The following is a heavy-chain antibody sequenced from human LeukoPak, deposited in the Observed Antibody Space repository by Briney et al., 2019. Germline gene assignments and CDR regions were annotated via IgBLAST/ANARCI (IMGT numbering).Heavy chain of an antibody. V-gene: IGHV3-21*01. D-gene: IGHD3-22*01. CDR3: ATAQTYYSDSSGLRDAFDV. Sequence: GGSLRLSCATSGFTFDSYTMHWVRQAPGKGLEWISSISNGGSFIYYTDSLKGRFTISRDNANNSVFLQMDNLRVEDTAVYYCATAQTYYSDSSGLRDAFDVWGQGTMVTVSS. CDR2: ISNGGSFI. J-gene: IGHJ3*01. CDR1: GFTFDSYT.